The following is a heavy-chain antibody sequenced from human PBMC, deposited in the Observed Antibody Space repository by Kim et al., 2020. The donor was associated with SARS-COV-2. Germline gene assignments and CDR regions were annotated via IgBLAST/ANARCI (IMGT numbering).Heavy chain of an antibody. CDR2: IYYSGST. J-gene: IGHJ4*02. V-gene: IGHV4-31*03. Sequence: SETLSLTCTVSGGSISSGGYYWSWIRQHPGKGLEWIGYIYYSGSTYYNPSLKSRVTIAVDTSKNQFSLKLSSVTAADTAVYYCARSDDGYDDYCGQGTLVTVSS. CDR1: GGSISSGGYY. CDR3: ARSDDGYDDY. D-gene: IGHD3-3*01.